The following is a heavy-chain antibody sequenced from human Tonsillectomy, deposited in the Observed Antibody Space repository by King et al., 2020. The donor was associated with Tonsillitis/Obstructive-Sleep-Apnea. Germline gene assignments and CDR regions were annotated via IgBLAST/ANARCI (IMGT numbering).Heavy chain of an antibody. CDR2: INHSGST. CDR1: GGSFSGYY. V-gene: IGHV4-34*01. CDR3: ARGLTGLHLGELSSPNFDY. J-gene: IGHJ4*02. Sequence: VQLQQWGAGLLKPSETLSLTCAVYGGSFSGYYWNWIRQPPGKGLEWIGEINHSGSTNYNPSLESRVTISIDTSKNQFSLKLSSVTAAETAVYYCARGLTGLHLGELSSPNFDYWGQGTLVTVSS. D-gene: IGHD3-16*02.